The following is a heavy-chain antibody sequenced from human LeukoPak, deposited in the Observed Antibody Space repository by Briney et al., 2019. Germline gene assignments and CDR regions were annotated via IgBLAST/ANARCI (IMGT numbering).Heavy chain of an antibody. J-gene: IGHJ4*02. V-gene: IGHV3-21*01. CDR1: GFTFSSYS. Sequence: GGSLRLSCAASGFTFSSYSMNWVRQAPGKGLEWVSSISSSSTYIYYADSVKGRFTISRDNAKNSLYLQMNSLRVEDTAVYYCAKLAKYFYGSETYYFFEHWGQGTPVTASS. CDR3: AKLAKYFYGSETYYFFEH. CDR2: ISSSSTYI. D-gene: IGHD3-10*01.